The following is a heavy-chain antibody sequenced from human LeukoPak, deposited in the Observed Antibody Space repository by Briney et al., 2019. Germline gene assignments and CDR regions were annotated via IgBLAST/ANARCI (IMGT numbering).Heavy chain of an antibody. CDR3: TTGWLDY. D-gene: IGHD2-15*01. CDR2: IKSRVDGGTA. J-gene: IGHJ4*02. CDR1: GGSFSGYY. V-gene: IGHV3-15*07. Sequence: ETLSLTCAVYGGSFSGYYWSWVRQAPGKGLEWVGRIKSRVDGGTADFAAPVKGRFTMSRDDSKNMLYLQLNSLKNEDTAVYYCTTGWLDYWGQGSLVTVSS.